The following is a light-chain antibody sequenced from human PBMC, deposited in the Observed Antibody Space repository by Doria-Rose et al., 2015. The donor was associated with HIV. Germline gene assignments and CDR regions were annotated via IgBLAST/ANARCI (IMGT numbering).Light chain of an antibody. J-gene: IGKJ1*01. CDR3: HQYGTSWT. Sequence: EIVLTQSPGTPSLSPGERATLSCRASQSFSSTYFARYQQKPGQAPSLLIYDGSTRATGIPDRFSASGSGTDFTLTINRLEPEDFALYYCHQYGTSWTFGQGTKVEI. V-gene: IGKV3-20*01. CDR2: DGS. CDR1: QSFSSTY.